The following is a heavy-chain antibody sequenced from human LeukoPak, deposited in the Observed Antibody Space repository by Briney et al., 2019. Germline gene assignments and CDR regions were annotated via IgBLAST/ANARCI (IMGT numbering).Heavy chain of an antibody. CDR1: GFTFGSSA. CDR3: GKGSLGGWYYF. CDR2: FSHSGPDT. J-gene: IGHJ4*01. Sequence: PGGSLRLSCAASGFTFGSSAMIWVRQAPGKGPEWVSTFSHSGPDTYYADSVKGRFTIFRDNSKNTLYLQIHSLRAEEPAVYYCGKGSLGGWYYF. V-gene: IGHV3-23*01.